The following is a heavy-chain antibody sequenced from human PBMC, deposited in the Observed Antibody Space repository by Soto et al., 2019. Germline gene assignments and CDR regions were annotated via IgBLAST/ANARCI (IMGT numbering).Heavy chain of an antibody. V-gene: IGHV3-23*01. CDR1: GFTFSSYA. D-gene: IGHD2-15*01. CDR2: ISGSGGTT. Sequence: GGSLRLSCAASGFTFSSYAMSWVRQAPGKGLEWVSGISGSGGTTYYADSVKGRFTISRDNSENTLYLQMNSLRAEDTAVYYCAKYSQLSCSGINCFDAFDIWGQGTMVTVSS. CDR3: AKYSQLSCSGINCFDAFDI. J-gene: IGHJ3*02.